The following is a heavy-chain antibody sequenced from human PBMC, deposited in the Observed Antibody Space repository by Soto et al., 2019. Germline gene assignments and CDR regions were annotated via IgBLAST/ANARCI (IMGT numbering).Heavy chain of an antibody. D-gene: IGHD6-6*01. Sequence: GGSLRLSFAASGFTFSDYYMSWIRQAPGKGLEWVSYISSSGSTIYYADSVKGRFTISRDNAKNSLYLQMNSLRAEDTAVYYCVGSSSWAQFDYWGQGTLVTVSS. CDR1: GFTFSDYY. CDR2: ISSSGSTI. CDR3: VGSSSWAQFDY. J-gene: IGHJ4*02. V-gene: IGHV3-11*01.